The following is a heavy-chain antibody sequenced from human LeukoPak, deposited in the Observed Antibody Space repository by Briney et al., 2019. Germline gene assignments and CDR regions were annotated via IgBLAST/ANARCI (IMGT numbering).Heavy chain of an antibody. D-gene: IGHD2-21*02. CDR3: AKDGAGDWPDAFDI. V-gene: IGHV3-23*01. J-gene: IGHJ3*02. CDR1: GFTFSSYA. CDR2: ISGSGAGT. Sequence: GGSLRLSCAASGFTFSSYAMSWVRQTPGKGLEWVSAISGSGAGTYYADSVKGRFTISRDNSKNTLYLQMNSLRAEDTAVYFCAKDGAGDWPDAFDIWGQGTMVTVSS.